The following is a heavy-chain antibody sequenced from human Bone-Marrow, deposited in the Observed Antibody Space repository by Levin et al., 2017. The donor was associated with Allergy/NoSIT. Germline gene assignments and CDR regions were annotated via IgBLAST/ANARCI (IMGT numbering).Heavy chain of an antibody. Sequence: GESLKISCKHEGDDFSTSWIGWVRQMPGKGLEWMGVIYVGDTETKYSPSLEGQVTISVDKSITTAYLQWRSLKTSDTGIYYCARADYGAYFDYWGQGVLVTVSS. CDR3: ARADYGAYFDY. D-gene: IGHD4-17*01. CDR2: IYVGDTET. V-gene: IGHV5-51*01. J-gene: IGHJ4*02. CDR1: GDDFSTSW.